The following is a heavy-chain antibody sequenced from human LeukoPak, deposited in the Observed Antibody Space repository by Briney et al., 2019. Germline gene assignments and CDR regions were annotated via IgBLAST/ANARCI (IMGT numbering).Heavy chain of an antibody. CDR3: ARVGGYCSCGSCYSTPEYFQH. CDR2: INPNSGGT. V-gene: IGHV1-2*06. Sequence: ASVKVSCKASGYTFTGYYMHWVRQAPGQGLEWMGRINPNSGGTNYAQKFQGRVTMTRDTSISTAYMELSRLRSDDTAVYYCARVGGYCSCGSCYSTPEYFQHWGQGTLLTVSS. J-gene: IGHJ1*01. D-gene: IGHD2-15*01. CDR1: GYTFTGYY.